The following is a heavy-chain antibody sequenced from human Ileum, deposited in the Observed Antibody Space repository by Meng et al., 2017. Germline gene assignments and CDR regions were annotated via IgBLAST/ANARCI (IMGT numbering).Heavy chain of an antibody. CDR2: IWSDGGNK. Sequence: GESLKISCVASGISFSTSGMHWVRQAPGKGLEWVAMIWSDGGNKYYTDSVKGRFTISRDNSKNTVDLQMDSLRADDTAVYYCARDRGLRDLDHWGQGTRVTGAS. J-gene: IGHJ4*02. D-gene: IGHD3-10*01. V-gene: IGHV3-33*01. CDR1: GISFSTSG. CDR3: ARDRGLRDLDH.